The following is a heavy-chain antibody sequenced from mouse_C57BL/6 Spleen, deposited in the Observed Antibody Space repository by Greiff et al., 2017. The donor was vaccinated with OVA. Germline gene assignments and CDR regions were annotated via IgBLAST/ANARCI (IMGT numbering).Heavy chain of an antibody. CDR2: IHPNSGST. CDR1: GYTFTSYW. J-gene: IGHJ2*01. Sequence: VQLQQPGAELVKPGASVKLSCKASGYTFTSYWMHWVKQRPGQGLEWIGMIHPNSGSTNYNEKFKSKATLTVDKSSSTAYMQLSSLTSEDSAVYYCARQLRSYYLDYWGQGTTLTVSS. CDR3: ARQLRSYYLDY. V-gene: IGHV1-64*01. D-gene: IGHD3-2*02.